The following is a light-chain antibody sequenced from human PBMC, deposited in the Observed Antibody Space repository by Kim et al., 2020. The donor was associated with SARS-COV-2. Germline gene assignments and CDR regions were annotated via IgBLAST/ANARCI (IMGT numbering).Light chain of an antibody. CDR2: GVS. J-gene: IGLJ1*01. Sequence: QSITISSTGTSSDVGTYNFVSWYQKHPGKAPKLMIFGVSDRPSGVSSRFSGSKSGNTAPLTISGLQAEDEADYYCSSRTGSSTPYVFGTGTKVTVL. CDR3: SSRTGSSTPYV. CDR1: SSDVGTYNF. V-gene: IGLV2-14*03.